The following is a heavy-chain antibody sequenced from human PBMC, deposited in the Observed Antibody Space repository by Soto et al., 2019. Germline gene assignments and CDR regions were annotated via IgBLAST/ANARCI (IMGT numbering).Heavy chain of an antibody. D-gene: IGHD3-9*01. CDR1: GFTFSSYS. Sequence: EVQLVESGGGLVKPGGSLRLSCAASGFTFSSYSMNWVRQAPGKGLEWVSSISSSSSYIYYADSVKGRFTISRDNAKNALYLQMNSLRAEDTAVYYCARGLSGNGGDWFDPWGQGTLVTVSS. CDR2: ISSSSSYI. CDR3: ARGLSGNGGDWFDP. V-gene: IGHV3-21*01. J-gene: IGHJ5*02.